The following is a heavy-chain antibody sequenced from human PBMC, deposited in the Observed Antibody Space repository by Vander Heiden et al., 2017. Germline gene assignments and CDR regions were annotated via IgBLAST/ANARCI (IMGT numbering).Heavy chain of an antibody. Sequence: EAQLLESGGDIVQPGGSLRLSCAASGFTFSSVVISWVRQAPGKGLEWVSSVSADGGTTYYADSVKGRFTISRDNSKNRLYLDVNSLGAEDTAVYFAASGSYYGMDVWGRGTTVSVSS. D-gene: IGHD5-12*01. CDR1: GFTFSSVV. V-gene: IGHV3-23*01. CDR2: VSADGGTT. J-gene: IGHJ6*02. CDR3: ASGSYYGMDV.